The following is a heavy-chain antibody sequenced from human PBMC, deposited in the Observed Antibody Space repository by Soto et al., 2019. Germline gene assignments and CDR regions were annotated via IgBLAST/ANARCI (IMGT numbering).Heavy chain of an antibody. V-gene: IGHV3-30*18. CDR2: ISYDGSNK. D-gene: IGHD2-8*01. CDR3: AKGKYCNNGVCYPSFDY. J-gene: IGHJ4*02. CDR1: GFTFSSYG. Sequence: QVQLVESGGGVVQPGRSLRLSCAASGFTFSSYGMHWVRQAPGKGLEWVAVISYDGSNKYYADSVKGRFTISRDNSKNTLYLQMNSLRAEDTAVYYCAKGKYCNNGVCYPSFDYWGQGTLVTVSS.